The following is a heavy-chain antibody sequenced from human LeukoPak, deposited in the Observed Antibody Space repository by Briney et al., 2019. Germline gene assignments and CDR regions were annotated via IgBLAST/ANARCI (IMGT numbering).Heavy chain of an antibody. J-gene: IGHJ5*01. V-gene: IGHV1-24*01. Sequence: ASVKVSCKVSGYSLSELSTHWVRQAPGQGLEWMGGFDPGDDETIYAQKFQGRVTMTEDTSTDTAYLELSSLRSEDTAVYFCATEKDLLLDSWGQVTPVTVSS. CDR2: FDPGDDET. CDR1: GYSLSELS. CDR3: ATEKDLLLDS. D-gene: IGHD1-26*01.